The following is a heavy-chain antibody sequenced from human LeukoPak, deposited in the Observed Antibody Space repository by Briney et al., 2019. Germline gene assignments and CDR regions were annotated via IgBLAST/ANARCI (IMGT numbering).Heavy chain of an antibody. CDR3: ARYGYYGSDWFDP. Sequence: PSETLSLTCAVSGGSISSSSYYWGWIRQPPGKGLEWVGSFYYSASTYYNPSLESRVTISVDTSKNQFSLKLSSVTAADTAVYYCARYGYYGSDWFDPWGQGTLVTVSS. CDR1: GGSISSSSYY. D-gene: IGHD2-2*03. J-gene: IGHJ5*02. V-gene: IGHV4-39*01. CDR2: FYYSAST.